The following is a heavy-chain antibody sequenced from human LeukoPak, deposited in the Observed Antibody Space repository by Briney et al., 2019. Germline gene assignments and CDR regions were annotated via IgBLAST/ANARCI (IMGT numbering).Heavy chain of an antibody. Sequence: SVKVSCKASGGTFSSYAISWVRQAPGQGLEWMGRIIPILGIANYAQKFQGRVTITADKSTSTAYMELSSLRSEDTAVYYCARDSSSSSGAFDIWGQGTMVTVSS. CDR1: GGTFSSYA. CDR3: ARDSSSSSGAFDI. CDR2: IIPILGIA. J-gene: IGHJ3*02. V-gene: IGHV1-69*04. D-gene: IGHD6-13*01.